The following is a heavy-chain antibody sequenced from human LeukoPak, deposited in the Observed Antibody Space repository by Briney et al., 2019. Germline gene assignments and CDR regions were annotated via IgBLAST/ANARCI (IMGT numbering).Heavy chain of an antibody. CDR2: IYYSGST. CDR3: ARRQVRGVIALFDY. V-gene: IGHV4-59*08. J-gene: IGHJ4*02. Sequence: SETLSLTCTVSGGSISSYYWSWIRQPPGKGLEWIGYIYYSGSTNYNPSHKSRVTISVDTSKNQFSLKLSSVTAADTAVYYCARRQVRGVIALFDYWGQGTLVTVSS. CDR1: GGSISSYY. D-gene: IGHD3-10*01.